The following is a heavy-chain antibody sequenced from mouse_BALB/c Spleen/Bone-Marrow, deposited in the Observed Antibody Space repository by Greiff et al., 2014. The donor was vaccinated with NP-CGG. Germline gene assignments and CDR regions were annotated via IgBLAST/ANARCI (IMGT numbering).Heavy chain of an antibody. V-gene: IGHV7-3*02. D-gene: IGHD1-1*01. J-gene: IGHJ2*01. CDR3: ARDSRSTVSHFDY. Sequence: EVKVEESGGGLVQPGGYLRLSCATSGFTFTDYYMNWVRQPPGKALEWLGFIRNKANGYTTKYSASVKGRFTITRDNAQSILYLQMTTKRAEDNDTYNCARDSRSTVSHFDYWGQGTTLTVSS. CDR2: IRNKANGYTT. CDR1: GFTFTDYY.